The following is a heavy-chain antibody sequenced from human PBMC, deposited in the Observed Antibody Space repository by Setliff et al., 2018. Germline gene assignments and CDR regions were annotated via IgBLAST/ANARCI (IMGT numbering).Heavy chain of an antibody. CDR3: ARGRNIAARLFDS. D-gene: IGHD6-6*01. J-gene: IGHJ4*02. CDR1: GGTFSDYH. Sequence: ASETLSLTCAAYGGTFSDYHWTWIRQSPEKGLEWIGEINHRGSTNYNPSLKSRVTISIDTSKDQFSLKLISMTAADTAVYYCARGRNIAARLFDSWGQGTLVTVSS. V-gene: IGHV4-34*01. CDR2: INHRGST.